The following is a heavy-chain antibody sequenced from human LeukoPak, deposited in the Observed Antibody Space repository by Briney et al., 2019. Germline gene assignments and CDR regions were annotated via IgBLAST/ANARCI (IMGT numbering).Heavy chain of an antibody. V-gene: IGHV4-59*01. CDR1: GGSISSYY. CDR3: ARGSLLVAEYYMDV. D-gene: IGHD5-12*01. Sequence: SETLSLTCTVSGGSISSYYWSWIRQPPGKGLEWIGYIYYSGSTNYNPSLKSRVTISVDTSKNQFSLKLSSVTAADTAVYYCARGSLLVAEYYMDVWGKGTTVTVSS. CDR2: IYYSGST. J-gene: IGHJ6*03.